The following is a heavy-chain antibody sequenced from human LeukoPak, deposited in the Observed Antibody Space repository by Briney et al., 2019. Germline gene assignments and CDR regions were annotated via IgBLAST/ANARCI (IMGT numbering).Heavy chain of an antibody. V-gene: IGHV3-30*04. CDR3: ARDMGYYDFWSGFDY. J-gene: IGHJ4*02. D-gene: IGHD3-3*01. CDR1: GFTFSSYA. Sequence: TGGSLRLSCAASGFTFSSYAIHWVRQAPGKGLEWVTIISYDGSNKYYADSVKGRFTISRDNSKNTVYLQMNSLRAEDTAVYYCARDMGYYDFWSGFDYWGQGTLVTVSS. CDR2: ISYDGSNK.